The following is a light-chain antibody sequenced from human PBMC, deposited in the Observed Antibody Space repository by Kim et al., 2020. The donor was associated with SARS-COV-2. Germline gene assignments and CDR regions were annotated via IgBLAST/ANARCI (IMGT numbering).Light chain of an antibody. Sequence: PGQTASITCSGYKLGDKYVSWYQQKPGQSPVVVIYQDNQRPSGIPERFSGSRSGTSASLAISGLQSEDEADYYCATWDVTLNGWVFGGGTQLTVL. CDR1: KLGDKY. J-gene: IGLJ3*02. CDR2: QDN. V-gene: IGLV3-1*01. CDR3: ATWDVTLNGWV.